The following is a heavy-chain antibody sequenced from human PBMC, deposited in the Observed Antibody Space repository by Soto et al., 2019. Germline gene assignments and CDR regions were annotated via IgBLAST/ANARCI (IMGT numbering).Heavy chain of an antibody. J-gene: IGHJ2*01. CDR2: INDRGSI. CDR3: ARGGHDILTGPPWVWYFDL. Sequence: QVQLQQWGAGPLRPLETLSLTCGVSGGSFSGYYWAWIRQSPGKGLEWIGEINDRGSINYNPSLKSRCSISVATSKNHYSLNLRSVTAAGTAVYCCARGGHDILTGPPWVWYFDLWGRGTLVTVSS. D-gene: IGHD3-9*01. CDR1: GGSFSGYY. V-gene: IGHV4-34*01.